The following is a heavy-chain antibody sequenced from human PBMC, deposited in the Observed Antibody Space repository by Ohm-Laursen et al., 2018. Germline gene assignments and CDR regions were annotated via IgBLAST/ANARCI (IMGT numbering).Heavy chain of an antibody. CDR3: AKGTAVSCTGRFCYFFDY. CDR1: GFTFTTYA. Sequence: GSLRLSCAASGFTFTTYAMNWVRQVPGKGPEWVSSVIGSGVNTYYADSVKGRFSVSRDNSKNTLSLQMNSLRAEDTAIYYCAKGTAVSCTGRFCYFFDYWGQGTLVTVSS. V-gene: IGHV3-23*01. J-gene: IGHJ4*02. CDR2: VIGSGVNT. D-gene: IGHD2-8*02.